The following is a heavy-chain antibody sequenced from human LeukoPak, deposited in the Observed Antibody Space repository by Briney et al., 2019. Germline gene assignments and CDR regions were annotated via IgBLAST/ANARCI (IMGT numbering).Heavy chain of an antibody. Sequence: GGSLRLSCAASGFTFSSYWMHWVRQAPGKGLEWVSSISSSSSYIYYADSVKGRFTISRDNAKNSLYLQMNSLRAEDTAVYYCARDLLSSSWYGLVDYWGQGTLVTVSS. CDR2: ISSSSSYI. D-gene: IGHD6-13*01. J-gene: IGHJ4*02. CDR1: GFTFSSYW. CDR3: ARDLLSSSWYGLVDY. V-gene: IGHV3-21*01.